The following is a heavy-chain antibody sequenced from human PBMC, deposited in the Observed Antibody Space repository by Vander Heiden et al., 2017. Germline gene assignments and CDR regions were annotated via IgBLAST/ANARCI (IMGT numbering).Heavy chain of an antibody. D-gene: IGHD2-8*01. CDR1: GFTFDDYA. CDR2: ISWNSGSI. V-gene: IGHV3-9*01. J-gene: IGHJ4*02. CDR3: AKEAPLVYRTNGVCEYYFDY. Sequence: EVQLVESGGGLVQPGRSLRLSCAASGFTFDDYAMHWVRQAPGKGLEWVSGISWNSGSIGYADSVKGRFTIARDNAKNSLYLQRNSMRAEDTALYYCAKEAPLVYRTNGVCEYYFDYWGQGTLVTVSS.